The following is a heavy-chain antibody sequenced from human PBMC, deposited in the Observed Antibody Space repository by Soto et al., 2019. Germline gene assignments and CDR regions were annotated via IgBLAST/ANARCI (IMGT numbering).Heavy chain of an antibody. V-gene: IGHV4-31*11. Sequence: SETLSLTCAVSGDSINNGGYYWACIRHHPGKGLEWVGYIYHTGRTFYNPSLESRLSLSVDTSKNHFSLRLTSVTAADTAFYYCSRNCGGNSAYVSWGQGTLVTVSS. J-gene: IGHJ5*02. CDR1: GDSINNGGYY. CDR3: SRNCGGNSAYVS. D-gene: IGHD2-21*02. CDR2: IYHTGRT.